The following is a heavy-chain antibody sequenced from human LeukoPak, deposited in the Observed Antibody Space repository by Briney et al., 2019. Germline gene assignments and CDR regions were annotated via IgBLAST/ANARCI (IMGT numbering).Heavy chain of an antibody. V-gene: IGHV4-38-2*02. CDR2: IYYSGST. D-gene: IGHD3-22*01. CDR3: ARVAGNSSGYYGPWGFDY. CDR1: GYSISSGYY. J-gene: IGHJ4*02. Sequence: PSETLSLTCTVSGYSISSGYYWGWIRQPPGKGLEWIGSIYYSGSTYYNPSLKSRVTMSVDTSKNQFSLKLSSMTAADTAVYYCARVAGNSSGYYGPWGFDYWGQGTLVTVSS.